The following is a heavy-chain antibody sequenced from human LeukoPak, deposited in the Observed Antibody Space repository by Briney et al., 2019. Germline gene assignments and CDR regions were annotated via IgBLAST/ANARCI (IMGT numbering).Heavy chain of an antibody. J-gene: IGHJ4*02. V-gene: IGHV3-53*01. CDR3: ARERLGGDYFDY. Sequence: GGSLRLSCAASGFTVSSNYMSWVRQAPGKGLEWVSVIYSGGSTYYADSVKGRFTISRDNSKNTLYLQMNSLRAEDTAVYYCARERLGGDYFDYWGQGTLVTVSS. CDR2: IYSGGST. CDR1: GFTVSSNY. D-gene: IGHD2-21*01.